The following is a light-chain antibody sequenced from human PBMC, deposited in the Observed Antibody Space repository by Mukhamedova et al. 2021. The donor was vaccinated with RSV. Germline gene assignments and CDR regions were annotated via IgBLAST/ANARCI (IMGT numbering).Light chain of an antibody. CDR3: QQYNNWPRA. CDR1: QSVSSSY. Sequence: GERATLSCRASQSVSSSYLAWYQQKPGQAPRLLIYGASSRATGIPDRFSGSGSGTDFTLTISRLESEDFAVYYCQQYNNWPRAFG. V-gene: IGKV3-20*01. J-gene: IGKJ1*01. CDR2: GAS.